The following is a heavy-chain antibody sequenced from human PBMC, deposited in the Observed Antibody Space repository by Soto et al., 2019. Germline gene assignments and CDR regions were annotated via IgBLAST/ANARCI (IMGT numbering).Heavy chain of an antibody. V-gene: IGHV3-23*01. CDR2: ISGSGGST. CDR3: AKGGDSWSGYSHY. J-gene: IGHJ4*01. CDR1: GFTFSTYV. Sequence: EVQLLESGGGLVQPGGSLTLSCVGSGFTFSTYVMSWVRQAPGKGLEWVSGISGSGGSTHSADSVRGRFGISRDNSKNTMYLQLDGLPAEDTAIYYCAKGGDSWSGYSHYWGHGTLVTVSS. D-gene: IGHD3-3*01.